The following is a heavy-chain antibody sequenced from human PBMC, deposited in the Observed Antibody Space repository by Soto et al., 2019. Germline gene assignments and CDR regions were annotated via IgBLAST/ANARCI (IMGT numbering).Heavy chain of an antibody. CDR3: ATGLRFLETIDY. V-gene: IGHV1-24*01. Sequence: ASVKLCCKVSGYTLTELAMHWVRQAPGKGLEWMGGFDPEDGETIYAQKFQGRVTMTRDTSTSTVYMELSSLRSEDTAVYYCATGLRFLETIDYWGKGLLVTVSS. CDR2: FDPEDGET. J-gene: IGHJ4*02. CDR1: GYTLTELA. D-gene: IGHD3-3*01.